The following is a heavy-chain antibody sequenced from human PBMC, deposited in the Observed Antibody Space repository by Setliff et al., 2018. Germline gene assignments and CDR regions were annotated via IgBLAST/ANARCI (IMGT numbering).Heavy chain of an antibody. V-gene: IGHV1-46*01. CDR2: VNPSGGKT. CDR3: ARAPWGDDYNSLYTWFDP. Sequence: ASVKVSCKASGYGFTSHYFHWLRQAPGQGLEWMGIVNPSGGKTTLSQKFQGRVSMTADASTATVYMELHSLTSEDTAIYYCARAPWGDDYNSLYTWFDPWGQGSLVTVSS. CDR1: GYGFTSHY. D-gene: IGHD3-22*01. J-gene: IGHJ5*02.